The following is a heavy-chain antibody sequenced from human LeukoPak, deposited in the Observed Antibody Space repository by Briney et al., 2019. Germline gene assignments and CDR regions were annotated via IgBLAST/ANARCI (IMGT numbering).Heavy chain of an antibody. CDR1: GFTFNYYA. D-gene: IGHD3-9*01. Sequence: PGGSLRLSCAASGFTFNYYAMSWVRQAPGKGLEWVSGISDNEGKTYYTDSVKGRFTISRDNTKTTVYLQMNILRADDTAVYYCARRDSDIPHWGQGTLVTVSS. J-gene: IGHJ4*02. CDR2: ISDNEGKT. CDR3: ARRDSDIPH. V-gene: IGHV3-23*01.